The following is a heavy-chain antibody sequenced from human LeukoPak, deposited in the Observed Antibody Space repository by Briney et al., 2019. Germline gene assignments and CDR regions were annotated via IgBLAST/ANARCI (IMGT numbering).Heavy chain of an antibody. CDR1: GYTFTSYY. Sequence: ASVTVSCKASGYTFTSYYMHWVRQAPGQGLEWMGIINPSGGSTSYAQKFQGRVTMTRDTSTSTVYMELSSLRSEDTAVYYCAGGVVITLFDYWGQGTLVTVSS. CDR3: AGGVVITLFDY. D-gene: IGHD3-22*01. J-gene: IGHJ4*02. CDR2: INPSGGST. V-gene: IGHV1-46*01.